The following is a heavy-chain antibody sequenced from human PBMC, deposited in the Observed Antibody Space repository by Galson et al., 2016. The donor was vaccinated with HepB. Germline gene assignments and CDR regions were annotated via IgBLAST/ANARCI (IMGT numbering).Heavy chain of an antibody. Sequence: SLRLSCAASEFTFDDYAMHWVRQAPGKGLEWVSGISWNSGSSGYADSVKGRFTISRDNARNSLYLQMNSLRNEDTALYYCAKELSDVLAFLEGRQSGDLGAFNIWGQGTVITVSS. D-gene: IGHD3-3*02. V-gene: IGHV3-9*01. CDR2: ISWNSGSS. CDR1: EFTFDDYA. CDR3: AKELSDVLAFLEGRQSGDLGAFNI. J-gene: IGHJ3*02.